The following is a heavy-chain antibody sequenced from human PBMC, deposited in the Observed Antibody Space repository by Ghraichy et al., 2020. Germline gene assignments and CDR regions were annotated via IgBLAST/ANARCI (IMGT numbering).Heavy chain of an antibody. CDR2: IKQDGSEK. J-gene: IGHJ4*02. V-gene: IGHV3-7*01. CDR1: GFTFSSYW. D-gene: IGHD3-22*01. Sequence: GGSLRLSCAASGFTFSSYWMSWVRQAPGKGLEWVANIKQDGSEKYYVDSVKGRFTISRDNAKNSLYLQMNSLRAEDTAVYYCARVGDTAMPYGAMNYDSSGYYPHFDYWGQGTLVTVSS. CDR3: ARVGDTAMPYGAMNYDSSGYYPHFDY.